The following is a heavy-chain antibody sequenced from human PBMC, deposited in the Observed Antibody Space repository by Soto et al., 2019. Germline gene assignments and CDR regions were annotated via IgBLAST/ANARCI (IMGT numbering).Heavy chain of an antibody. CDR1: GFTFSDHY. CDR3: TKVGSGFNYDD. J-gene: IGHJ4*02. D-gene: IGHD5-12*01. V-gene: IGHV3-72*01. Sequence: VGSLRLSCAASGFTFSDHYMDWVRQAPGKGLEWVGRTRKKTNSYSTEYAASVKGRFTISRDDSKNSLYLQMNSLKTEDAAAYYCTKVGSGFNYDDWGQGTLVTVSS. CDR2: TRKKTNSYST.